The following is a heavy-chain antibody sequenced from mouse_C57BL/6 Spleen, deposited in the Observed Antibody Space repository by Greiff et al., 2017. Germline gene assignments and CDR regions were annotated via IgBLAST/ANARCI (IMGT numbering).Heavy chain of an antibody. V-gene: IGHV1-64*01. J-gene: IGHJ2*01. CDR2: IHPNSGST. CDR3: ARSRFIITTVEEGFDY. CDR1: GYTFTSYW. D-gene: IGHD1-1*01. Sequence: QVQLQQPGAELVKPGASVKLSCKASGYTFTSYWMHWVKPRPGQGLEWIGMIHPNSGSTNYNEKFKSKATLTVDKSSSTAYMQLSSLTSEDSAVYYCARSRFIITTVEEGFDYWGQGTTLTVSS.